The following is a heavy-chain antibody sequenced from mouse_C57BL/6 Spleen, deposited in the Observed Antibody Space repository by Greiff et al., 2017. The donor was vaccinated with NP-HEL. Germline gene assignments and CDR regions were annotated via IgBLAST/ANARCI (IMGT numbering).Heavy chain of an antibody. CDR3: TRYYDFTTLYAMDY. J-gene: IGHJ4*01. CDR1: GYTFTDYE. V-gene: IGHV1-15*01. D-gene: IGHD2-4*01. Sequence: VKLQQSGAELVRPGASVTLSCKASGYTFTDYEMHWVKQTPVHGLEWIGAIDPETGGTAYNQKFKGKAILTADKSSSTAYMELRSLTSEDSAVYYCTRYYDFTTLYAMDYWGQGTSVTVSS. CDR2: IDPETGGT.